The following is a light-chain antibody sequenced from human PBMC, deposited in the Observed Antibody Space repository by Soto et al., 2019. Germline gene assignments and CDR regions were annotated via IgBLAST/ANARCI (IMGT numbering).Light chain of an antibody. J-gene: IGKJ1*01. CDR3: QQYNSLWT. CDR2: KAS. V-gene: IGKV1-5*03. CDR1: QSVGSR. Sequence: DLQMTQSPSTLSASVGDRVTITCRASQSVGSRLAWYQQKPGRAPKLLIDKASNLESGVPSRFSGSGSETESTLTINSLQPDDFATYYCQQYNSLWTFGQGTKVEI.